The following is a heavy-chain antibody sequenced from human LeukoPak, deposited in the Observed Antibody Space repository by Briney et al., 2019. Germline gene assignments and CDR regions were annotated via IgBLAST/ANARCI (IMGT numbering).Heavy chain of an antibody. CDR1: GYTFTSYG. CDR3: ASAPPTLAAAADWWFDP. D-gene: IGHD6-13*01. Sequence: ASVKVSCKASGYTFTSYGISWVRQAPGQGLEWMGWISAYNGNTNYAQKLQGGVTMTTDTSTSTAYMELRSLRSDDTAVYYCASAPPTLAAAADWWFDPWGQGTLVTVSS. V-gene: IGHV1-18*01. J-gene: IGHJ5*02. CDR2: ISAYNGNT.